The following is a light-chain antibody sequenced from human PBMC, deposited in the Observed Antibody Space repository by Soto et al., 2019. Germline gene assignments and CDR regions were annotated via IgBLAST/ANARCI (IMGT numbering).Light chain of an antibody. Sequence: QSALTQPASVSGSPGQSITISCTGTSSDVGGYNYVSWYQQHPGKAPKLMIYEVSNRPSGVSNRFSGSKSGNTASLTISGPQAEDEADYYCSSYTRSSTYVFG. J-gene: IGLJ2*01. V-gene: IGLV2-14*01. CDR2: EVS. CDR3: SSYTRSSTYV. CDR1: SSDVGGYNY.